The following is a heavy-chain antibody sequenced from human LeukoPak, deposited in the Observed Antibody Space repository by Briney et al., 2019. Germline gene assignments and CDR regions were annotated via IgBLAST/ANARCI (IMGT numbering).Heavy chain of an antibody. Sequence: ASVKVSCKASGYTFTGYYMHWVRQAPRQGLEWMGIINPSGGSTSYAQKFQGRVTMTRDTSTSTVYMELSSLRSEDTAVYYCARDGGGLPLDYWGQGTLVTVSS. CDR1: GYTFTGYY. D-gene: IGHD4-23*01. CDR2: INPSGGST. CDR3: ARDGGGLPLDY. J-gene: IGHJ4*02. V-gene: IGHV1-46*01.